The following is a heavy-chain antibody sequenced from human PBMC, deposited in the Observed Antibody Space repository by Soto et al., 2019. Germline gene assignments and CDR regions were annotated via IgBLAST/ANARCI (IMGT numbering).Heavy chain of an antibody. CDR2: ISDAGDST. Sequence: EVQLLESGGGLVQPGGSLRLSCAGSGFTFRSYGMNWVRQAPGKGLEWVSSISDAGDSTYYADSVKGRFTVSRDNSKSKLYLQMNSLRPEDTAVYYCAKRVLYSSSSPHFAYWGQGTLVTVSS. J-gene: IGHJ4*02. CDR1: GFTFRSYG. V-gene: IGHV3-23*01. D-gene: IGHD6-6*01. CDR3: AKRVLYSSSSPHFAY.